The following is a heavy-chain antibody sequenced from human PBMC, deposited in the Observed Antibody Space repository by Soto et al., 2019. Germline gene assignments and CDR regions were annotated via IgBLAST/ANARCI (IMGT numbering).Heavy chain of an antibody. V-gene: IGHV1-18*01. CDR2: ISPYNGNT. D-gene: IGHD1-7*01. Sequence: QVQLVQSEAEVKKPGASVKFSCKASGYTFTSYGISWVRQAPGQGLEWMGRISPYNGNTNYAQKLQGRVTMTTDTSTSTAYVELRSLRSDDTAVHYCARDRGYNWNYGWFDPWGQGTLVTVSS. J-gene: IGHJ5*02. CDR3: ARDRGYNWNYGWFDP. CDR1: GYTFTSYG.